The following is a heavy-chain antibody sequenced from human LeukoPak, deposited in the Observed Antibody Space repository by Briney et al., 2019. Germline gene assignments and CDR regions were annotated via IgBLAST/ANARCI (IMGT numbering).Heavy chain of an antibody. J-gene: IGHJ6*03. CDR2: IRYDGSNK. CDR1: GFTFNNYA. Sequence: PGGSLRLSCAASGFTFNNYAMHWVRQAPGKGLEWVSFIRYDGSNKFYTDSVRGRFTISRDNSKNMLYLQMNSLSAEDTAVYYCARETYYYDSSGYYSYYYMDVWGKGTTVTVSS. CDR3: ARETYYYDSSGYYSYYYMDV. V-gene: IGHV3-30*02. D-gene: IGHD3-22*01.